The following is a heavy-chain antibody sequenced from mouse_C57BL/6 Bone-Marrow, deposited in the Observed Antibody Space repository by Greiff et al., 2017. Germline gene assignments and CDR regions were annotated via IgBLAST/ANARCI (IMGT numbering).Heavy chain of an antibody. J-gene: IGHJ1*03. D-gene: IGHD1-1*01. Sequence: EVQLMESGPVLVKPGASVKMSCKASGYTFTDYYMNWVKQSHGKSLEWIGVINPYNGGTSYNQKFKGKATLTVDKSSSTAYMELNSLTSEDSAVYYCARWGGSSYWYFDVWGTGTTVTVSS. V-gene: IGHV1-19*01. CDR2: INPYNGGT. CDR1: GYTFTDYY. CDR3: ARWGGSSYWYFDV.